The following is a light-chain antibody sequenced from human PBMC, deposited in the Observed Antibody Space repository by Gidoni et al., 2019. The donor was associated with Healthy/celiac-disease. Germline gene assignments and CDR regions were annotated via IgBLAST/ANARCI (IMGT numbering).Light chain of an antibody. CDR1: QSISSW. V-gene: IGKV1-5*03. J-gene: IGKJ1*01. CDR3: QQYNSYST. Sequence: DIQMTQSPSTLSASVGDRVTITCRASQSISSWLAWYQQKPGKAPKLLSYKASSLESGVPSRFRGRGSGTEFTLTISSLQPDDFATYYCQQYNSYSTFGQGTKVEIK. CDR2: KAS.